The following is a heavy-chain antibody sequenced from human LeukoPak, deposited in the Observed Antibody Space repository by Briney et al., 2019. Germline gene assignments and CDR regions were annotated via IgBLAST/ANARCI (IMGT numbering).Heavy chain of an antibody. CDR2: IYWNDDK. D-gene: IGHD1-26*01. CDR3: AHRSQVLVGATALYYFDY. J-gene: IGHJ4*02. CDR1: GFSLSTSGVG. Sequence: SGPTLVKPTQTLTLTCTFSGFSLSTSGVGVGWIRQPPGKALEWLALIYWNDDKRYSPSLKSRLTITKDTSKNQVVLTMTNMDPVDTATYYCAHRSQVLVGATALYYFDYWGQGTLVTVSS. V-gene: IGHV2-5*01.